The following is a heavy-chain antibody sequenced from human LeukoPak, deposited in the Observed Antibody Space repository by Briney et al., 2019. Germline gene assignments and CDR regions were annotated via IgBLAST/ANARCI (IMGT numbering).Heavy chain of an antibody. D-gene: IGHD6-13*01. V-gene: IGHV4-34*01. CDR2: INHSGST. Sequence: SETLSLTCAVYGGSFSGYYWSWIRQPPGKGLEWIGEINHSGSTNYNPSLKSRVTISVDTSKNQFSLKLSSVTAADTAVYYCARTGPGIAAGTYYHMDVWGKGTTVTVSS. CDR1: GGSFSGYY. J-gene: IGHJ6*03. CDR3: ARTGPGIAAGTYYHMDV.